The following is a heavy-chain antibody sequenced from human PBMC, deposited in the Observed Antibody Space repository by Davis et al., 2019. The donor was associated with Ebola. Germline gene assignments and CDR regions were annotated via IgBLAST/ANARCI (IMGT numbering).Heavy chain of an antibody. CDR2: INPSGGST. V-gene: IGHV1-46*01. J-gene: IGHJ4*02. CDR1: GYTFTSYY. Sequence: AASVKVSCKASGYTFTSYYMHWVRQAPGQGLEWMGIINPSGGSTSYAQKFQGRVTMTRDTSTSTVYMELSSLRSDDTAVYYCARGGCSGGSCYSSDYWGQGTLVAVSS. CDR3: ARGGCSGGSCYSSDY. D-gene: IGHD2-15*01.